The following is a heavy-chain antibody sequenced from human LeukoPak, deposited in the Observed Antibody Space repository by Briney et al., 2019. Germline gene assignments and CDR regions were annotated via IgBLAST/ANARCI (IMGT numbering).Heavy chain of an antibody. V-gene: IGHV4-39*07. CDR2: IYYSGSTYST. CDR3: ARAQAMGYYVDV. D-gene: IGHD3-16*01. CDR1: GGSISSGSYY. Sequence: SETLSLTCTVSGGSISSGSYYWGWIRQSPGKGLEWIGTIYYSGSTYSTYSNPSLKSRVTIFVDTSKNLFSLKLTSVTAADTAVYSCARAQAMGYYVDVWGKGTTVTVSS. J-gene: IGHJ6*03.